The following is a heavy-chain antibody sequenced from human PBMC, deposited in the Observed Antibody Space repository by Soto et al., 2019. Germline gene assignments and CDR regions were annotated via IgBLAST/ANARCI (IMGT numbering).Heavy chain of an antibody. J-gene: IGHJ4*02. CDR1: NDSIRSGTYY. CDR2: LSYLGTT. V-gene: IGHV4-39*01. CDR3: AKNLPKTGRFDY. Sequence: SETLSLTCTVPNDSIRSGTYYWAWIRQPPGRGLEWMGSLSYLGTTDYNPSLKSRVTISKDASKNQFSLKLTSVTAADTAVYYCAKNLPKTGRFDYWGQGTLVTVSS.